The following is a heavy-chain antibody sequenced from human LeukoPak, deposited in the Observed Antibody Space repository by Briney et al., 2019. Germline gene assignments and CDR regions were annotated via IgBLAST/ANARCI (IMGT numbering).Heavy chain of an antibody. Sequence: PTETLSLTCAVYGGSFSGYYWSWIRQPPGKGLEWIGEINHSGSTNYNPSLKSRVTISVDMSKNQFSLKLSSVTAADTAVYYCARGPPAKPGTGYYYGMDVWGQGTTVTVSS. V-gene: IGHV4-34*01. CDR3: ARGPPAKPGTGYYYGMDV. CDR1: GGSFSGYY. D-gene: IGHD2-2*01. J-gene: IGHJ6*02. CDR2: INHSGST.